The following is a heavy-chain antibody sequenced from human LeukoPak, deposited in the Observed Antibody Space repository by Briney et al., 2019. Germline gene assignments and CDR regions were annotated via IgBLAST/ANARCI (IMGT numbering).Heavy chain of an antibody. CDR3: AKQFVDI. V-gene: IGHV3-23*01. CDR2: ISGSADNT. D-gene: IGHD5-24*01. J-gene: IGHJ5*02. CDR1: GFTLSSYA. Sequence: GGSLRLSCTASGFTLSSYAMSWVRQAPGEGLEWVSTISGSADNTNYAEAVKGRFTISRDNSRNTLYLQMNSLRAEDTAVYYCAKQFVDIWGQGTLVTVSS.